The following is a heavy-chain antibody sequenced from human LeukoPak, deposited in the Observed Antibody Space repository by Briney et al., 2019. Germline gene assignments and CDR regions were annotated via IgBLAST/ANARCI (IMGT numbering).Heavy chain of an antibody. CDR3: ASPRIMITFVGVRGGAYDI. Sequence: SETLSLTCAVYGGSFSGYYWNWIRQPPGKGLEWIGEINHSGSTNYNPSLKSRVTISVDTSKNQFSLKLNSVTAADTAVYYCASPRIMITFVGVRGGAYDIWGQGTMVTVSS. J-gene: IGHJ3*02. CDR1: GGSFSGYY. CDR2: INHSGST. V-gene: IGHV4-34*01. D-gene: IGHD3-16*01.